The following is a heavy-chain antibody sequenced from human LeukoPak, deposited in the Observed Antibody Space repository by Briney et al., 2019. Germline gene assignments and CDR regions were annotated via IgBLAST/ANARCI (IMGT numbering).Heavy chain of an antibody. D-gene: IGHD1-14*01. Sequence: GGSLRLSCAASGFTFSSYSMNWVRQAPGKGLEWVSSISSSSSYIYYADSVKGRFTISRDNAKNSLYLQMNSLRAEDTAVYYCARPTTPFXXVDAPFDYWGQGTLVTV. V-gene: IGHV3-21*01. CDR1: GFTFSSYS. CDR2: ISSSSSYI. CDR3: ARPTTPFXXVDAPFDY. J-gene: IGHJ4*02.